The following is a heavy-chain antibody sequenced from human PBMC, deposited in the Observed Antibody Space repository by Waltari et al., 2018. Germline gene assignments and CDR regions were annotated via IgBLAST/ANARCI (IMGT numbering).Heavy chain of an antibody. J-gene: IGHJ4*02. CDR3: ASGSGGDGSDPSDKGGFDY. V-gene: IGHV4-34*01. Sequence: QVQLQQWGAGLLKPSETLSLTCAVYGGSFSGYYWSWIRQPPGKGLEWIGEINHSGITNYNPSLKSRVTISVDTSKNQFSLKLSSVTAADTAVYYCASGSGGDGSDPSDKGGFDYWGQGTLVTVSS. D-gene: IGHD2-21*01. CDR1: GGSFSGYY. CDR2: INHSGIT.